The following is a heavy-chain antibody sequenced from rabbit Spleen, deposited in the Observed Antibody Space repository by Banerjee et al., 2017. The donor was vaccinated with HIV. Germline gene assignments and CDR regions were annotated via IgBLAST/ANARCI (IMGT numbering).Heavy chain of an antibody. Sequence: QSLQESGGDLVKPGASLTLTCTASGFSLSSSYYMCWVRQAPGKGLEWLACIYAGSSGFTYSATWAKGRFTCSKASSTTVTLQMTSLTVADTATYFCARDTGSSFSSYGMDLWGQGTLVTVS. D-gene: IGHD8-1*01. V-gene: IGHV1S40*01. CDR2: IYAGSSGFT. CDR1: GFSLSSSYY. CDR3: ARDTGSSFSSYGMDL. J-gene: IGHJ6*01.